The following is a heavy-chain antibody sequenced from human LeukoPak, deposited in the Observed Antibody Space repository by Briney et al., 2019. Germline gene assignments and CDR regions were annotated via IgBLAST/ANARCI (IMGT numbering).Heavy chain of an antibody. J-gene: IGHJ4*02. Sequence: GGSLRLSCAASGFTFSSYGMHWVRQAPGKGLEWVAVIWYDGSNKYYADSVKGRFTISRDNSKNTLYLQMNSLRAEDTAVYYCASDSSGWYYFDYWGQGTLVAVSS. CDR3: ASDSSGWYYFDY. CDR1: GFTFSSYG. CDR2: IWYDGSNK. D-gene: IGHD6-19*01. V-gene: IGHV3-33*01.